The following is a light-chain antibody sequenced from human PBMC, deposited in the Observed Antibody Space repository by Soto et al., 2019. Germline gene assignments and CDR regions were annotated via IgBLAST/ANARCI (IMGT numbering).Light chain of an antibody. V-gene: IGKV3-20*01. CDR1: QSVSSGY. J-gene: IGKJ3*01. Sequence: EIVLTQSPGTLSLSPGERATLSCRASQSVSSGYLAWYQQKPGQAPRLLIYGASSRATGIPDRFSGSGSGIDLTLTISRLEPEDCAVYYCQQYGSSPLFTFGPGTKVDIK. CDR2: GAS. CDR3: QQYGSSPLFT.